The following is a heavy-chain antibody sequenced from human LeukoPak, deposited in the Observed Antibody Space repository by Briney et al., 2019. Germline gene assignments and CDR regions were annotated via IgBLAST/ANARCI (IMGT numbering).Heavy chain of an antibody. D-gene: IGHD1-1*01. Sequence: PGGSLRLSCAASGFTFSSYEMNWVRQAPGKGLEGVANIKQDGSETYYVDSVKGRFTISRDNAKNSLYLQMNSLRAEDTAVHYCARLGRALHNYYYMDVWGKGTTVTVSS. J-gene: IGHJ6*03. CDR1: GFTFSSYE. CDR2: IKQDGSET. CDR3: ARLGRALHNYYYMDV. V-gene: IGHV3-7*01.